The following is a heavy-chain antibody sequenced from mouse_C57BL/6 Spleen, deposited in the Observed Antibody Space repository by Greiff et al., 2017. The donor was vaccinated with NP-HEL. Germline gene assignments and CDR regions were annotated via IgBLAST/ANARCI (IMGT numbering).Heavy chain of an antibody. Sequence: VQLQQPGAELVKPGASVKLSCKASGYTFTSYWMHWVKQRPGQGLEWIGMIHPNSGSTKYNEKFKSKATLTVDKSSSTAYMQLSSLTSEDSAVYYCASGKGDYDAMDYWGQGTSVTVSS. CDR3: ASGKGDYDAMDY. CDR1: GYTFTSYW. J-gene: IGHJ4*01. CDR2: IHPNSGST. V-gene: IGHV1-64*01. D-gene: IGHD4-1*01.